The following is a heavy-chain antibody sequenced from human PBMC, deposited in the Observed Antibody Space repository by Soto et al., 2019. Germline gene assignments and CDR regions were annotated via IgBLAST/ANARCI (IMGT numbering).Heavy chain of an antibody. V-gene: IGHV5-51*01. J-gene: IGHJ6*02. CDR3: ARHHGANKRQLAYYYGMDV. D-gene: IGHD6-13*01. Sequence: PGESLKISCKGSGYSFTSYWIGWVRQMPGKGLEWMGIIYPGDSDTRYSPSFQGQVTISADKSISTAYLQWSSLKASDTAMYYCARHHGANKRQLAYYYGMDVWGQGTTVTVSS. CDR2: IYPGDSDT. CDR1: GYSFTSYW.